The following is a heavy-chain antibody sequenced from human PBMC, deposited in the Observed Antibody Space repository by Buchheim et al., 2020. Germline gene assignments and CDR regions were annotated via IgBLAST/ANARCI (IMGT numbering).Heavy chain of an antibody. V-gene: IGHV3-48*01. J-gene: IGHJ5*02. Sequence: EVQLVESGGGLVQPGGSLRLSCAASGFTFSSYSMNWVRQAPGKGLEWVSYISSSSSTIYYADSVKGRFTISRDTAKNSLYLQMNSLRAEDTAVYYCARDLWFGELSWFDPWGQGTL. CDR3: ARDLWFGELSWFDP. D-gene: IGHD3-10*01. CDR1: GFTFSSYS. CDR2: ISSSSSTI.